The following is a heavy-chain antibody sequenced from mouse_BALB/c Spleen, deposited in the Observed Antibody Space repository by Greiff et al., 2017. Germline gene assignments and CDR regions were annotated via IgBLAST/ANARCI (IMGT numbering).Heavy chain of an antibody. CDR2: IYPGDGST. V-gene: IGHV1S56*01. J-gene: IGHJ4*01. Sequence: QVHVKQSGPELVKPGASVKMSCKASGYTFTSYYIHWVKQRPGQGLEWIGWIYPGDGSTKYNEKFKGKTTLTADKSSSTAYMLLSSLTSEDSAIYFCARHGAMDYWGQGTSVTVSS. CDR3: ARHGAMDY. CDR1: GYTFTSYY.